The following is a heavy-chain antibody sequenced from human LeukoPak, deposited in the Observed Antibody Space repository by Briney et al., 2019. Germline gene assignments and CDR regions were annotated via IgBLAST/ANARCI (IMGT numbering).Heavy chain of an antibody. CDR2: IYYSGST. CDR1: GGSISSYY. V-gene: IGHV4-59*08. Sequence: TSETLSLTCTVSGGSISSYYWSWIRQPPGKGLEWIGYIYYSGSTNYNPSLKSRVTISVDTSKNQFSLKLSSVTAADTAVYYCARHGGNFQYYYDSSVSTWGQGTLVTVSS. CDR3: ARHGGNFQYYYDSSVST. D-gene: IGHD3-22*01. J-gene: IGHJ5*02.